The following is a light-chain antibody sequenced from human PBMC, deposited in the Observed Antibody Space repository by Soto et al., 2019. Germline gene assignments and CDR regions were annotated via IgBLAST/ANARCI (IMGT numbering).Light chain of an antibody. Sequence: QSVLTQPASVSASPGQSIAISCSGTSSDVGAYDYVSWYQHHPGKASKLIIYEVTYRPSGVSNRFSASKSGNTASLTISGLQAEDEADYYCSSYTRSSTYVFGTGTKLTVL. J-gene: IGLJ1*01. CDR2: EVT. CDR1: SSDVGAYDY. V-gene: IGLV2-14*01. CDR3: SSYTRSSTYV.